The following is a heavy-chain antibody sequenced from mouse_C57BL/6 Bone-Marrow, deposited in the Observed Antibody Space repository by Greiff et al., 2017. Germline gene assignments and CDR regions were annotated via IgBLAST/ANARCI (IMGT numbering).Heavy chain of an antibody. CDR2: ISSGSSTI. CDR3: AELRHFDV. D-gene: IGHD1-1*01. Sequence: EVQGVESGGGLVKPGGSLKLSCAASGFTFSDYGMHWVRQAPEKGLEWVAYISSGSSTIYYADTVKGRFTISRDNGKNTLFLHMTSLRSEDTAMYYGAELRHFDVWGTGTTVTVSS. V-gene: IGHV5-17*01. J-gene: IGHJ1*03. CDR1: GFTFSDYG.